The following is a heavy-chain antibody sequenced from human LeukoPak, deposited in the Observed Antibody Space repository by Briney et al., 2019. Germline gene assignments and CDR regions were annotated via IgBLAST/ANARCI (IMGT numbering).Heavy chain of an antibody. Sequence: PGGSLRLSCAASGITFSSYGMHWVRQAPGKGLEWVAVIWFDGSNKYYADSEKGRFTISRDNSKNTLYLQMNSLRAEDTAVYYCARGTAVLRFLEWFSCGFDIWGQGTMVTVSS. D-gene: IGHD3-3*01. J-gene: IGHJ3*02. V-gene: IGHV3-33*01. CDR1: GITFSSYG. CDR3: ARGTAVLRFLEWFSCGFDI. CDR2: IWFDGSNK.